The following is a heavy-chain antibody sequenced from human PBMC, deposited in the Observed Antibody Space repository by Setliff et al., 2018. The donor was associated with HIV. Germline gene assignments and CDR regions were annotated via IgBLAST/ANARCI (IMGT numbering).Heavy chain of an antibody. CDR1: GGSITTSTFY. J-gene: IGHJ4*02. CDR3: ARAPANYHDSSGFYFGGDYYFDS. D-gene: IGHD3-22*01. Sequence: SETLSLTCTVSGGSITTSTFYWGWIRQPPGKGLEWIGEINYSGHTNYNSSLKSRVTISVDTSKNRFSVRLNSVTAADTAVYYCARAPANYHDSSGFYFGGDYYFDSWGQGSLVTVSS. CDR2: INYSGHT. V-gene: IGHV4-39*01.